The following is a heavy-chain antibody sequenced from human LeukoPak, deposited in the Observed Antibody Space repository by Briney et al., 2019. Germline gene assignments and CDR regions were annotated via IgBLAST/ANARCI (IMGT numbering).Heavy chain of an antibody. CDR3: ASVDTAMDGGYFDY. J-gene: IGHJ4*02. V-gene: IGHV3-23*01. CDR1: GFTFSSYA. Sequence: PGGSLRLSCAASGFTFSSYAMSWVRQAPGKGLEWVSAISGSGGSTYYADSVKGRFTISRDNSKNTLYLQMNSLRAEDTAVYYCASVDTAMDGGYFDYWGQGTLVTVSS. CDR2: ISGSGGST. D-gene: IGHD5-18*01.